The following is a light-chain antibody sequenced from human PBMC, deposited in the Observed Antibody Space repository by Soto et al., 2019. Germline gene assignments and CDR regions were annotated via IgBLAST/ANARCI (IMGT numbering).Light chain of an antibody. V-gene: IGKV3-20*01. Sequence: EIVLTHSPGTLSLSPGERATLSCRASQSGSSNYLVWYQQKPGQAPRLLIYGASNTATGTPDRFSGSGSGTDSNLSINGWVPVGCTVYYCHPYCSSRTWGQRTEVEVK. CDR1: QSGSSNY. CDR3: HPYCSSRT. J-gene: IGKJ1*01. CDR2: GAS.